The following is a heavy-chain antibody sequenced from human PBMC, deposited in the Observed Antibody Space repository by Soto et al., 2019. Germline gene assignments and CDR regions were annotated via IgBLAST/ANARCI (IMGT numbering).Heavy chain of an antibody. V-gene: IGHV1-18*01. J-gene: IGHJ3*02. CDR2: ISAYNGNT. CDR3: ARGSMQLWLPGDAFDI. D-gene: IGHD5-18*01. Sequence: QVQLVQSGAEVKKPGASVKVSCKASGYTFTSYGISWVRQAPGQGLEWMGWISAYNGNTNYAQKLQGRVTLTTDTSTSTAYRELRSLRSDDTAVYYCARGSMQLWLPGDAFDIGGHGTMFTFSS. CDR1: GYTFTSYG.